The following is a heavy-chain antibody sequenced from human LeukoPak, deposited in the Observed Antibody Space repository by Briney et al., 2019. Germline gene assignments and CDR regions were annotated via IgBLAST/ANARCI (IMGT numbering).Heavy chain of an antibody. CDR1: GYTFTGYY. CDR3: ARDRRESNKPNDAFDI. Sequence: ASVKVSCKASGYTFTGYYMHWVRQAPGQGLEWMGRINPNSGGTNYAQKFQGRVTMTRDTSISTAYMELSRLRSDDTAVYYCARDRRESNKPNDAFDIWGQGTMVTVSS. CDR2: INPNSGGT. V-gene: IGHV1-2*06. J-gene: IGHJ3*02.